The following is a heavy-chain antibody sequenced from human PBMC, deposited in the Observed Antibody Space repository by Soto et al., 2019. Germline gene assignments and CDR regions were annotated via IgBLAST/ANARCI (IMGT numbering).Heavy chain of an antibody. D-gene: IGHD1-26*01. V-gene: IGHV3-7*03. CDR1: GFTFSNYW. CDR3: AKSQSGSFFAAFDL. Sequence: RRLSCVASGFTFSNYWMSWVRQAPGKGLQWVANINRDGSEKYYVDSLKGRFTISRDNSKNTLYLQLNSLRVEDTALYYCAKSQSGSFFAAFDLWGQGTMVTVSS. CDR2: INRDGSEK. J-gene: IGHJ3*01.